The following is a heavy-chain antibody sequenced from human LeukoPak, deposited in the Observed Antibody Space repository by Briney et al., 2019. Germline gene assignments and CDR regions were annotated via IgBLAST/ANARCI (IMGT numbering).Heavy chain of an antibody. D-gene: IGHD2-2*01. CDR2: INHSGST. CDR1: GGSFSGYY. Sequence: SETLSLTCAVYGGSFSGYYWSWIRQPPGKGLEWIGEINHSGSTNYNPSLKSRVTISVDTSKNQFSLKLSSVTAADPAVYYCAGAPGYCSSTSCYDPRRHWYFDLWGRGTLVTVSS. V-gene: IGHV4-34*01. CDR3: AGAPGYCSSTSCYDPRRHWYFDL. J-gene: IGHJ2*01.